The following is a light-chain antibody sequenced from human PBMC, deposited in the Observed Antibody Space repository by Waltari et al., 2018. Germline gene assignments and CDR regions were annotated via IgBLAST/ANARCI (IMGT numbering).Light chain of an antibody. J-gene: IGKJ4*01. V-gene: IGKV1-5*03. CDR2: KAS. CDR1: QSISNW. CDR3: QRYDNYPPT. Sequence: DIQMTQSPSTLSASVGARVTTPCRASQSISNWLAWYQQKPGKAPKLIISKASTLANEVPSSFSGSGSGTEFTLTITSLQPDDFATFYCQRYDNYPPTFGGGTKVEIK.